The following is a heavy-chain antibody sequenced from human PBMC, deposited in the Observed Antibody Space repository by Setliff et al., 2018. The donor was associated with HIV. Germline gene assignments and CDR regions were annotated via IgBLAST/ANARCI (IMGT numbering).Heavy chain of an antibody. V-gene: IGHV1-18*01. J-gene: IGHJ4*02. Sequence: AASVKVSCKASGYTFTIYDTTWVRQAPGQGLEWMGWISAYNGNTNYAQKLQGRVTMTTDTSTSTAYMELRSLRSDDTAVYYCARDSPYCSGGSCQFDYWGQGTLVTVSS. CDR3: ARDSPYCSGGSCQFDY. CDR1: GYTFTIYD. CDR2: ISAYNGNT. D-gene: IGHD2-15*01.